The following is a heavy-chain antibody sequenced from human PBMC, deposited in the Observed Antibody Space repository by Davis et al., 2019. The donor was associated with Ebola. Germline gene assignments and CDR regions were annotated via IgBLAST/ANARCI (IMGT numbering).Heavy chain of an antibody. Sequence: AASVKVSCKASGYTFTNYYMHWVRQAPGQGLEWMGMINPNDGRTIYAQKFQGRVTMSRSISISTAYMELSSLRSDDTAVYYCARGYGSWYFDLWGRGTLVTVSS. J-gene: IGHJ2*01. CDR2: INPNDGRT. V-gene: IGHV1-46*01. D-gene: IGHD5-18*01. CDR1: GYTFTNYY. CDR3: ARGYGSWYFDL.